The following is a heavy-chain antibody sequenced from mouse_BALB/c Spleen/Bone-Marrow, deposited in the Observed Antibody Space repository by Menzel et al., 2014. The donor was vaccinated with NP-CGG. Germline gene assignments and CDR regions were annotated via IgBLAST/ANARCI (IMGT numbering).Heavy chain of an antibody. CDR1: GFTFTDYY. CDR3: ARDIDDNYNWYFDV. V-gene: IGHV7-3*02. CDR2: IRNKANGSTT. Sequence: DVMLVESGGGLVQPGGSLRLSCATSGFTFTDYYMSWVRQPPGKALEWLGFIRNKANGSTTEYSASVKGRFTISRDNSQSILYLQMNTLRAEDSATYFCARDIDDNYNWYFDVWGAGTTVTVSS. J-gene: IGHJ1*01. D-gene: IGHD2-1*01.